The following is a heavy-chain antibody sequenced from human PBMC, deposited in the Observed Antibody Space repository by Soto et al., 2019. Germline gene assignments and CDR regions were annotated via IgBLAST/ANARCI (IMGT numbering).Heavy chain of an antibody. V-gene: IGHV1-69*06. J-gene: IGHJ6*02. Sequence: QVQLVQSGAEVKKPGSSVKVSCKASGGTFSSYAISWVRQAPGQGLEWMGGIIPIFGTANYAQKFQGRVTITADKSTSTAYMELSSLRSEDTAVYYCARVPYSKYYYYYYGMDVWGQGTTVTVSS. CDR3: ARVPYSKYYYYYYGMDV. CDR1: GGTFSSYA. D-gene: IGHD4-4*01. CDR2: IIPIFGTA.